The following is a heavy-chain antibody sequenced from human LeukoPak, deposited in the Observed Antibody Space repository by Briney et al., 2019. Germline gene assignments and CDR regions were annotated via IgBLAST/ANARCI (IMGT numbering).Heavy chain of an antibody. D-gene: IGHD3-16*02. J-gene: IGHJ5*02. CDR1: GGSISSGSYY. CDR3: ARDYHAPNWFYP. CDR2: IYTSGST. Sequence: PSETLSLTCTVSGGSISSGSYYWSWIRQPAGKGLEWIGRIYTSGSTNYNPSLKSRVTISVDTSKNQFSLKLSSVTAADTAVYYCARDYHAPNWFYPWGQGTLVTVSS. V-gene: IGHV4-61*02.